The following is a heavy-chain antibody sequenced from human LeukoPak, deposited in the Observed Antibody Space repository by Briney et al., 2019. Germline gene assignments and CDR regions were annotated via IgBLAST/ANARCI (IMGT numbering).Heavy chain of an antibody. D-gene: IGHD3-22*01. V-gene: IGHV1-2*02. CDR3: ARYWRYYYDSSGAFDI. CDR2: INPNSGGT. Sequence: ASVKVSCKASGYTFTGYYMHWVRQAPGQGREWMGWINPNSGGTNYAQKFQGRVTMTRDTSISTAYMELSRLRSDDTAVYYCARYWRYYYDSSGAFDIWGQGTMVTVSS. J-gene: IGHJ3*02. CDR1: GYTFTGYY.